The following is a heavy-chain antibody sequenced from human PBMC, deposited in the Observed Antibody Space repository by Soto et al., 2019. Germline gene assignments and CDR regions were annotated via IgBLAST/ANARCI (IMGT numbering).Heavy chain of an antibody. CDR1: GYTFTSYG. Sequence: QVQLVQSGAEVKKPGASVKVSCKASGYTFTSYGISWVRQAPGQGLEWMGWISAYNGNTNYAQKLQGSITMTTDTSTSRAYMELRSMRSDDTAVYYCARDAGGDYYYYGMDVWGQGTTVTVSS. CDR3: ARDAGGDYYYYGMDV. V-gene: IGHV1-18*01. CDR2: ISAYNGNT. J-gene: IGHJ6*02. D-gene: IGHD3-16*01.